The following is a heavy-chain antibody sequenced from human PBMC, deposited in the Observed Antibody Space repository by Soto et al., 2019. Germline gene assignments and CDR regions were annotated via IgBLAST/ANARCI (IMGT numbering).Heavy chain of an antibody. CDR3: ATDGARGYDILTGSKGMDV. V-gene: IGHV1-24*01. D-gene: IGHD3-9*01. CDR2: FDPEDGET. Sequence: QVQLVQSGAEVKKPGASVKVSCKVSGYTLTELSMHWVRQAPGKGLEWMGGFDPEDGETIYAQKFQGRVTMTEDTSTDTAYMELSRLRSEDTAVYYCATDGARGYDILTGSKGMDVWGQGTTVTVSS. J-gene: IGHJ6*02. CDR1: GYTLTELS.